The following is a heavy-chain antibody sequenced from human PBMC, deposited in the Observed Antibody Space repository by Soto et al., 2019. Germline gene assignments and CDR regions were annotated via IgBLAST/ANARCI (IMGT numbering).Heavy chain of an antibody. CDR1: GGSISSGDYY. V-gene: IGHV4-30-4*01. J-gene: IGHJ6*02. D-gene: IGHD3-3*01. CDR2: IYYSGST. CDR3: ASALLGYYDFWSAPPGCYYYYGMDH. Sequence: SETLSLTCTVSGGSISSGDYYWSWIRQPPGKGLEWIGYIYYSGSTYYNPSLKSRVTISVDRSKNQFSLKLSSVAAADTAVYYCASALLGYYDFWSAPPGCYYYYGMDHWGHGSRVT.